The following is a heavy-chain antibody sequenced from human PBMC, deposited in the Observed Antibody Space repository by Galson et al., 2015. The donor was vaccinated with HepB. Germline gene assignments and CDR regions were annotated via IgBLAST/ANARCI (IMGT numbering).Heavy chain of an antibody. Sequence: SVKVSCKASGYTFTSYAMHWVRQAPGQRLEWMGWINAGNGNTKYSQKFQGRVTITRDTSASTAYMELSSLRSEDTAVYYCARDPTDYYGSGSLLVPFDYWGQGTLVTVSS. CDR1: GYTFTSYA. CDR3: ARDPTDYYGSGSLLVPFDY. D-gene: IGHD3-10*01. J-gene: IGHJ4*02. V-gene: IGHV1-3*01. CDR2: INAGNGNT.